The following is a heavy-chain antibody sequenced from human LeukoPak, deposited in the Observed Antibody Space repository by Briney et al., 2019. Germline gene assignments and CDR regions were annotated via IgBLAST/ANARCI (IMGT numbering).Heavy chain of an antibody. CDR3: ARYFDRSGFYRDAFDV. CDR1: GFTFSTYG. V-gene: IGHV3-48*02. Sequence: PGGSLRLSCAASGFTFSTYGMSWVRQAPGKGLEWLSYISYSDTAKYYADSVKGRFTISRDNAENSLHLQMNSLRDEDTAVYYCARYFDRSGFYRDAFDVWGRGTMATVSS. J-gene: IGHJ3*01. D-gene: IGHD3-22*01. CDR2: ISYSDTAK.